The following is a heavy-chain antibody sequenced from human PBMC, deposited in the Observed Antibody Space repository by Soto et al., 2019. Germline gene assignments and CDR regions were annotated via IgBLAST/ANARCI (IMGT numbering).Heavy chain of an antibody. CDR2: ISGNSGHA. Sequence: EVELLESGGAFIQPGGSLRLSCAASAFPFSNYAMAWVRQASGKGLEWVSGISGNSGHAFYADSVKGRFTSSRDNSRNTLYLQMESLRAEDTATYYCARAPSEYIWGSYLRYFEYWGQGTLVAVSS. D-gene: IGHD3-16*02. CDR1: AFPFSNYA. J-gene: IGHJ4*02. V-gene: IGHV3-23*01. CDR3: ARAPSEYIWGSYLRYFEY.